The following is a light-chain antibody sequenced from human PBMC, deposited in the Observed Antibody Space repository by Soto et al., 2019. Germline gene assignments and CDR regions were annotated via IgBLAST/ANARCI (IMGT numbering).Light chain of an antibody. J-gene: IGLJ2*01. CDR3: QSYDSSLSGSV. V-gene: IGLV1-40*01. CDR1: SSNIGAAYD. CDR2: ANT. Sequence: QSALTQPPSVSGAPGQRVTISCTGSSSNIGAAYDVHWYQQVPGTAPKLLIYANTNRPSGVPGRFSGSKSGTSASLAIAGLQAEDEADYYCQSYDSSLSGSVFGGGTKVTVL.